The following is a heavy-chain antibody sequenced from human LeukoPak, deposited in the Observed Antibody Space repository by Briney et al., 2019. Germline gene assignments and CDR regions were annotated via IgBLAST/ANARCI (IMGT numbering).Heavy chain of an antibody. CDR1: GGTFSSYA. CDR2: IIPIFGTA. Sequence: SVKVSCKASGGTFSSYAISWVRQAPGQGLEWMGGIIPIFGTANYAQKFQGRVTITADKSTSTAYMELSSLRSEDTAVYYCARDDSSGGGWFDPWGRGTLVTVSS. J-gene: IGHJ5*02. CDR3: ARDDSSGGGWFDP. D-gene: IGHD6-19*01. V-gene: IGHV1-69*06.